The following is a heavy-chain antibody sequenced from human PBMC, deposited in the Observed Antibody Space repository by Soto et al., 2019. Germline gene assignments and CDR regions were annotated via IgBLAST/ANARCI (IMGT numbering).Heavy chain of an antibody. CDR2: IYYSGST. D-gene: IGHD4-17*01. CDR1: GGSISSSSYY. J-gene: IGHJ4*02. Sequence: PSETLSLTCTVSGGSISSSSYYWGWIRQPPGKGLEWIGSIYYSGSTYYNPSLKSRVTISVDTSKNQFSLKLSSVTAADTAVYYCATGKDGTGYGDLDYWGQGTLVTVSS. CDR3: ATGKDGTGYGDLDY. V-gene: IGHV4-39*01.